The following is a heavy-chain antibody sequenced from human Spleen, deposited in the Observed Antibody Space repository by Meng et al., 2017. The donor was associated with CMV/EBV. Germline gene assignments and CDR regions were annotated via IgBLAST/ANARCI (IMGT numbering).Heavy chain of an antibody. V-gene: IGHV4-34*12. Sequence: SETLSLTCAVYGGSFSGNYWNWIRQPPGKGLEWIGEIMHSGDTNYNPSLRSRVTISVDTSKNQFSLKLSSVTAADTAVYYCARESAGTFDYWGQGTLVTVSS. CDR2: IMHSGDT. CDR1: GGSFSGNY. CDR3: ARESAGTFDY. D-gene: IGHD6-13*01. J-gene: IGHJ4*02.